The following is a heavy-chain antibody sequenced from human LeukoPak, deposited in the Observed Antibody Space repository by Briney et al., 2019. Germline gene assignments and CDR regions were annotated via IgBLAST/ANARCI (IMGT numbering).Heavy chain of an antibody. V-gene: IGHV1-3*01. CDR2: INAGNGNT. D-gene: IGHD6-13*01. CDR1: GYTFTSYA. Sequence: ASVKVSCKASGYTFTSYAMHWVRQAPGQRLEWMGWINAGNGNTKYSQKFQGRVTITADESTSTAYMELSSLRSEDTAVYYCARDAPSQYSSSWLGYYYGMDVWGQGTTVTVSS. J-gene: IGHJ6*02. CDR3: ARDAPSQYSSSWLGYYYGMDV.